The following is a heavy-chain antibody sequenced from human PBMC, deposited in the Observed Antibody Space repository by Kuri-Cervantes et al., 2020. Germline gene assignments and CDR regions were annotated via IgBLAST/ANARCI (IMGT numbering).Heavy chain of an antibody. CDR3: TTDLWFGELLSDY. D-gene: IGHD3-10*01. J-gene: IGHJ4*02. CDR1: GFTFSSYA. V-gene: IGHV3-23*01. CDR2: ISGSGGST. Sequence: LSLTCAASGFTFSSYAMSWVRQAPGKGLGWVSAISGSGGSTYYADSAKGRFTISRDNSKNTLYLQMNSLRAEDTAVYYCTTDLWFGELLSDYWGQGTLVTVSS.